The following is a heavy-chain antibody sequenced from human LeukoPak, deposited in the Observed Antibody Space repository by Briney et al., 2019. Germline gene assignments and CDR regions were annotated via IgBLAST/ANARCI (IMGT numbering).Heavy chain of an antibody. J-gene: IGHJ4*02. V-gene: IGHV4-39*02. Sequence: PSETLSLTCSVSGGSISTSSYYWGWIRQPPGKGLEWIGNIFDSGSTYYNPSLKSRVTISVDTTKNQFSLKLISVPAADTAVYYCAGAAAGEEYYFDYWGQGILVTVSS. CDR3: AGAAAGEEYYFDY. CDR1: GGSISTSSYY. D-gene: IGHD6-25*01. CDR2: IFDSGST.